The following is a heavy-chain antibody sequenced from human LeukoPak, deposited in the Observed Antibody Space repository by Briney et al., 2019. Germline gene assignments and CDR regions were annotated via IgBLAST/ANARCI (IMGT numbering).Heavy chain of an antibody. Sequence: ASVKVSCKASGYTFTGYYMHWVRQAPGQGLEWMGRINPNSGRTNYAQKFQGRVTMTRDTSISTAYMELSRLRSDDTAVYYCAIYCGGDCPYFDYWGQGTLVTVSS. CDR1: GYTFTGYY. D-gene: IGHD2-21*02. V-gene: IGHV1-2*06. J-gene: IGHJ4*02. CDR3: AIYCGGDCPYFDY. CDR2: INPNSGRT.